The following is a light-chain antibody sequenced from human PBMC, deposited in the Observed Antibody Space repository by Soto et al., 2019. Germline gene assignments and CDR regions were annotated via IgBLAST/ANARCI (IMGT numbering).Light chain of an antibody. CDR1: QSVSSSY. CDR3: QQYDSSPRT. CDR2: GAS. Sequence: EIVLTQSPGTLSLSPGERATLSCRASQSVSSSYLAWYQQKPGQAPRLLIYGASRRAAGIPDRFSGSGSGTDFTLTISRLESEDLAVYYCQQYDSSPRTFGQGTKVDIK. V-gene: IGKV3-20*01. J-gene: IGKJ1*01.